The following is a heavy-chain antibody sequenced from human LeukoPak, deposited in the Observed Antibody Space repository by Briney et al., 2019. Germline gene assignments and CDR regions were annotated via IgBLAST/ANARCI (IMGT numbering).Heavy chain of an antibody. CDR3: AGIAAAGLDY. Sequence: GGSLRLSCAASGFTFSSYAMHWVRQAPGKGLEWVAVISYDGSNKYYADSVKGRFTISRDNSKNTLYLQMNSLRAEDTAVYYCAGIAAAGLDYWGQGTLVTVSS. D-gene: IGHD6-13*01. J-gene: IGHJ4*02. CDR2: ISYDGSNK. CDR1: GFTFSSYA. V-gene: IGHV3-30*04.